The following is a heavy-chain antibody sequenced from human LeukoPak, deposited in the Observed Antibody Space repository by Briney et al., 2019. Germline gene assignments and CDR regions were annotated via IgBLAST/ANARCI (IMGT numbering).Heavy chain of an antibody. Sequence: GASVKVSCKASGYTFTNYDINWVRQATGQGLEWMGRFIPILGIANYAQKFQGRVTITADKSTSTAYMELSSLRSEDTAVYYCARGPYSGYLQPYYYGMDVWGQGTTVTVSS. J-gene: IGHJ6*02. CDR2: FIPILGIA. CDR1: GYTFTNYD. CDR3: ARGPYSGYLQPYYYGMDV. V-gene: IGHV1-69*04. D-gene: IGHD5-12*01.